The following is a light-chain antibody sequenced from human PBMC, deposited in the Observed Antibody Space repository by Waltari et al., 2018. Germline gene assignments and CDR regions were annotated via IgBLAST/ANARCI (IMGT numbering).Light chain of an antibody. V-gene: IGKV1-39*01. Sequence: DIQMTQSPSSLSASVGDRVTITCRASQSITIYLNWYQHKPGKAPKLLIYAASSLQGGVPTRFSGSGSGTDFNLTISTLQPEGFATYYCQQSYSALTFGGGTKVEIK. CDR3: QQSYSALT. CDR1: QSITIY. CDR2: AAS. J-gene: IGKJ4*01.